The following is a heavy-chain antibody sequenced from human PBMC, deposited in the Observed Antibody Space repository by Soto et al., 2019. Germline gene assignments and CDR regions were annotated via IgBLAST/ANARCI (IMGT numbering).Heavy chain of an antibody. J-gene: IGHJ4*02. V-gene: IGHV3-74*03. Sequence: GGSLRLSCAASGFTFSTYWMHWVRQAPGKGLVWVSRINSDGSITTYADSVKGRFTISRDNSKNTLYLQMNGLRAEDTAVYYCARVATGSYSWREFWGQGTLVTVSS. CDR2: INSDGSIT. D-gene: IGHD1-26*01. CDR3: ARVATGSYSWREF. CDR1: GFTFSTYW.